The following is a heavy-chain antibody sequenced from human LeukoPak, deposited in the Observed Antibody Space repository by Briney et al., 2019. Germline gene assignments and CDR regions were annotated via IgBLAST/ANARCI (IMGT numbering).Heavy chain of an antibody. CDR1: GFTFSAYT. J-gene: IGHJ4*02. D-gene: IGHD3-22*01. V-gene: IGHV3-21*01. Sequence: PGGSLRLSCVASGFTFSAYTMNWVRQAPGKGLEWVSSISSRSSYIYYADSVKGRFTISRDNTKNSLYLQMNSLRAEDTAVYYCARYYHDSSGYYYYFDYWDQGTLVTVSS. CDR2: ISSRSSYI. CDR3: ARYYHDSSGYYYYFDY.